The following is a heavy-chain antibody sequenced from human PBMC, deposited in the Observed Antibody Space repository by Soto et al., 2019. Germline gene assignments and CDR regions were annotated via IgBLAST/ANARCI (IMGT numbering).Heavy chain of an antibody. Sequence: PSETLSLTCAVYGGSFSGYYWSWIRQPPGKGLEWIGEINHSGSTNYNPSLKSRVTISVDTSKNQFSLKLSSVTAEDTAVYYCARDRLYSSSSWFDPWGQGTLVTVSS. CDR3: ARDRLYSSSSWFDP. CDR2: INHSGST. D-gene: IGHD6-6*01. V-gene: IGHV4-34*01. J-gene: IGHJ5*02. CDR1: GGSFSGYY.